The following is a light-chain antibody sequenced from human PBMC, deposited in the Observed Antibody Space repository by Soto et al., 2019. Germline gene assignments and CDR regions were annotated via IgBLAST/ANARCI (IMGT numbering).Light chain of an antibody. V-gene: IGKV1-5*01. J-gene: IGKJ4*01. CDR1: QPISSW. CDR2: DAS. CDR3: QQSYGSHELT. Sequence: DIQMTQSPPTLSSSVGDRVAITCLASQPISSWLAWYHQKPGKATKLMIYDASNLESGVPSRFSGSGSGTEFTLTITSLQPEDFANYYCQQSYGSHELTFGGGTKVDIK.